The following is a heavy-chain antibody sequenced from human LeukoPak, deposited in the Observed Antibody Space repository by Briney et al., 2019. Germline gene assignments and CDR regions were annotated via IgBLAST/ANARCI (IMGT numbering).Heavy chain of an antibody. CDR1: GFTFNPYA. V-gene: IGHV3-11*05. CDR3: ARGGAFYADN. J-gene: IGHJ4*02. CDR2: ISSTSGDI. D-gene: IGHD2/OR15-2a*01. Sequence: GGSLRLSCAASGFTFNPYAMSWVRQAPGKGLEWVSYISSTSGDINYADSVKGRFTISRDNAMRSLYLQMSSLRAEDTAVYYCARGGAFYADNWGQGTLVTVSS.